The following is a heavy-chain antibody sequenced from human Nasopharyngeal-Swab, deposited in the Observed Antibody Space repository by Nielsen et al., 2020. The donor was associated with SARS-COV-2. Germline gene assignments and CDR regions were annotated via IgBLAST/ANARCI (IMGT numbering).Heavy chain of an antibody. D-gene: IGHD6-19*01. CDR3: AKSGSGWNYFDS. V-gene: IGHV3-23*03. J-gene: IGHJ4*02. CDR2: IYSGGTTT. CDR1: GFTFRDYA. Sequence: GESLKISCAASGFTFRDYAMNWVRQAPGKGLEWVSVIYSGGTTTYYADSVKGRFTISRDDSKNTLYLQLNSLRADDTAVYYCAKSGSGWNYFDSWGQGTLVTVSS.